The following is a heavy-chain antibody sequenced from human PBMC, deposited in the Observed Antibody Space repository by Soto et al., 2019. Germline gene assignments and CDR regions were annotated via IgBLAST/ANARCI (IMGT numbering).Heavy chain of an antibody. D-gene: IGHD2-2*01. CDR2: IIPIFGTA. CDR3: ARDVIMVVPAALPPYYYYDIDV. J-gene: IGHJ6*02. CDR1: AGTFSSYA. V-gene: IGHV1-69*13. Sequence: SVKVSFKASAGTFSSYAISWVRQAPGQGLEWMGGIIPIFGTANYAQKFQGRVTITADESTSTAYREMSSLRSEDAAVYYFARDVIMVVPAALPPYYYYDIDVWGQGSAVTVS.